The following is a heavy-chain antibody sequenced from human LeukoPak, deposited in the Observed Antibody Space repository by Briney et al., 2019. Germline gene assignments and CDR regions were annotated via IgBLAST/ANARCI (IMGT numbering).Heavy chain of an antibody. V-gene: IGHV3-30*02. D-gene: IGHD2/OR15-2a*01. J-gene: IGHJ4*02. CDR1: GFTFSNYG. CDR3: ASRSMASDY. CDR2: VRYDETTK. Sequence: GGSLRLSCAASGFTFSNYGMHWVRQAPGKGLEWVAFVRYDETTKFYADSVKGRFTISRDNSKTTLYLQMSSLRAEDTAVYYCASRSMASDYWGQGTLVTVSS.